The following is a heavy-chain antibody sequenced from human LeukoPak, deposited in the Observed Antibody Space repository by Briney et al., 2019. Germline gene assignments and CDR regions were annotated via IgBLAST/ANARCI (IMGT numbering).Heavy chain of an antibody. Sequence: PSETLSLTCDVSGGSISSGLYSWSWIRQPLGKGLEWIVYIYHTGSTYYNPSLKSRVTISVDTSKNQFSLRLSSVTAADTAVYYCARLQYCSGTSCYWSDPWGQGTLVTVSS. J-gene: IGHJ5*02. CDR1: GGSISSGLYS. CDR3: ARLQYCSGTSCYWSDP. CDR2: IYHTGST. V-gene: IGHV4-30-2*01. D-gene: IGHD2-2*01.